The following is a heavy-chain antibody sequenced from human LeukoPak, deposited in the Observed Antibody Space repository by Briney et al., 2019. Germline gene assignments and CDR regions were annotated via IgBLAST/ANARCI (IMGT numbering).Heavy chain of an antibody. CDR3: AGTPGYCSSSSCYEYFQH. D-gene: IGHD2-2*03. J-gene: IGHJ1*01. V-gene: IGHV3-74*01. CDR1: GFTFSSNW. CDR2: INSDGSST. Sequence: GGSLRLSCEASGFTFSSNWMHWVRQAPGKGLVWVSRINSDGSSTSYADSVKGRFTIARDNAKNTLYLQMNSLRVEDTAVYYCAGTPGYCSSSSCYEYFQHWGQGTLATVSS.